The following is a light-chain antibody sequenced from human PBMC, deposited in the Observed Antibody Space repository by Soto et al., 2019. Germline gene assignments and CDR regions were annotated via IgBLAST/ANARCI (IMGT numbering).Light chain of an antibody. Sequence: IVVTQSPATLSVSPGERVTFYCKASLFIATHLAWYQHKPGQSPRLLIHAASTGAPGVPARFSGSGSGTEFTLTISSLQSEDFAVYYCQQYNNWPVTFGQGTKVDI. CDR3: QQYNNWPVT. V-gene: IGKV3D-15*01. CDR2: AAS. CDR1: LFIATH. J-gene: IGKJ1*01.